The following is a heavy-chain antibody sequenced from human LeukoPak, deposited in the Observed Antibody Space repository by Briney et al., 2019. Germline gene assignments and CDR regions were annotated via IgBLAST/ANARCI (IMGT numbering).Heavy chain of an antibody. V-gene: IGHV3-74*01. CDR1: GFTFSNYW. J-gene: IGHJ4*02. D-gene: IGHD5-24*01. CDR3: AKEMTFFFCMDV. Sequence: GGSLRLSCAASGFTFSNYWMHWVRLAPGKGPMWVSRISTDGRFTSYADSVKGRFTISRDSSKNTLYLHMDSLRAEDTAVYYCAKEMTFFFCMDVWGQGTRVTVSS. CDR2: ISTDGRFT.